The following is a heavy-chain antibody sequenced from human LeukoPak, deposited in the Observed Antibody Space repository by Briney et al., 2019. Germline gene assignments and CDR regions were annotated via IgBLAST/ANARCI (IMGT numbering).Heavy chain of an antibody. D-gene: IGHD4-17*01. Sequence: SDTLSLPCPLSGGSLSSYFWSWIGQPAGKGLEWLGRIYTSGSTNYNPSLKSRVTMSVDTSKNQFSLKLSSVTAADTAVYYCARDLSVSDYYYYIDVWGQGTMVTVSS. V-gene: IGHV4-4*07. J-gene: IGHJ6*03. CDR2: IYTSGST. CDR3: ARDLSVSDYYYYIDV. CDR1: GGSLSSYF.